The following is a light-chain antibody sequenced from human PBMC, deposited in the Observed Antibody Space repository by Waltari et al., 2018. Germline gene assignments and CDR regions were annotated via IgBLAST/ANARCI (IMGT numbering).Light chain of an antibody. CDR1: SSDVGGYKD. CDR2: EVF. J-gene: IGLJ2*01. CDR3: SSYAGNNFVV. V-gene: IGLV2-8*01. Sequence: QSALTQPPSASGSPGQSVTISCTGTSSDVGGYKDVSLYQFHPGKAPKLLVYEVFTRPSGVPDRFSGSKSGKTASLSVSGLQAEDEAEYYCSSYAGNNFVVFGGGTQLTVL.